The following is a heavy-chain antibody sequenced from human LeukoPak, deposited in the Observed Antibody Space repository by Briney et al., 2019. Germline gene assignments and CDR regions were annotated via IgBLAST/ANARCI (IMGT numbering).Heavy chain of an antibody. CDR1: GGSISSYY. Sequence: PSETLSLTCTVSGGSISSYYWSWIRQPPGKGLEWIGYIYYTGSTNYNPSLKSRVPISVDTSKNQFSLELSSVTAADTAVYYCARVGFGNTPHPIDYWGQGTLVTVSS. V-gene: IGHV4-59*01. CDR3: ARVGFGNTPHPIDY. D-gene: IGHD4-23*01. CDR2: IYYTGST. J-gene: IGHJ4*02.